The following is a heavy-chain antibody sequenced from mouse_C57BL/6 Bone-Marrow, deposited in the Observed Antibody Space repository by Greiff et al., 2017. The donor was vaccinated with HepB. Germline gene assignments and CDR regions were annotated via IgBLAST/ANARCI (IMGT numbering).Heavy chain of an antibody. D-gene: IGHD3-1*01. J-gene: IGHJ3*01. V-gene: IGHV1-50*01. CDR3: ARRASVLSWFAY. Sequence: VQLQQPGAELVKPGASVKLSCKASGYTFTSYWMQWVKQRPGQGLEWIGEIDPSDGDINYNQKFKGKATLTVDTSSSTAYMQLSSLTSEDSAVYDCARRASVLSWFAYWGQGTLVTVSA. CDR2: IDPSDGDI. CDR1: GYTFTSYW.